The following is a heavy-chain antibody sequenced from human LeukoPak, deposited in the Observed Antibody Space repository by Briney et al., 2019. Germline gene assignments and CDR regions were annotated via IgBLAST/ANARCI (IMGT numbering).Heavy chain of an antibody. CDR3: ARDSKYYSGGSCYADWFDP. J-gene: IGHJ5*02. V-gene: IGHV1-18*01. CDR2: ISAYNGNT. CDR1: GYTFTSYG. D-gene: IGHD2-15*01. Sequence: GASVKVSCKASGYTFTSYGISWVRQAPGQGLEWMGWISAYNGNTNYAQKLQGRVTMTTDTPTSTAYMELRSLRSDDTAVYYCARDSKYYSGGSCYADWFDPWGQGTLVTVSS.